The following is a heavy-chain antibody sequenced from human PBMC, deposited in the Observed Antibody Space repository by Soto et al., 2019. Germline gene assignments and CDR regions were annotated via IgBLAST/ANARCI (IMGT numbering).Heavy chain of an antibody. Sequence: PGESLKISCKGSGYRFTNYWIGWVRQMPGKGPEWMGIIYPGDSDTRYSPSFQGQVTISVDESITTAYLQWSSLKASDTAMYYCAASLSRGFDFFDYWGQGTLVTVSX. CDR1: GYRFTNYW. J-gene: IGHJ4*02. CDR3: AASLSRGFDFFDY. V-gene: IGHV5-51*01. CDR2: IYPGDSDT. D-gene: IGHD3-22*01.